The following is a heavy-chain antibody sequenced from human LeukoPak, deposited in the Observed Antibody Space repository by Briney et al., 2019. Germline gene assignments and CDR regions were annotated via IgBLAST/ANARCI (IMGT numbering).Heavy chain of an antibody. CDR3: ARELRGYSYGYSHYFDY. V-gene: IGHV1-18*01. J-gene: IGHJ4*02. D-gene: IGHD5-18*01. CDR2: ISAYNGNT. CDR1: CYTFTSYG. Sequence: GASVKVSCKASCYTFTSYGISWVRQAPGQGLEWMGWISAYNGNTNYAQKLQGRVTMTTDTSTSTAYMELRSLRSDDTAVYYCARELRGYSYGYSHYFDYWGQGTLVTVSS.